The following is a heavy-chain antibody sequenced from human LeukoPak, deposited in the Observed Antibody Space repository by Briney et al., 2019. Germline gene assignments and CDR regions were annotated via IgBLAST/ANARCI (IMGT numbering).Heavy chain of an antibody. Sequence: PGGSLRLSCAASGFTFSFYSMNWVRQAPGKELEWVSIIYSGGNTYYADSVKGRFTISRDISKNTVSLQMNSLRAEDTAVYYCTRVRIEVAGWVPFDYWGQGTLVSVSS. V-gene: IGHV3-66*01. CDR1: GFTFSFYS. CDR3: TRVRIEVAGWVPFDY. J-gene: IGHJ4*02. CDR2: IYSGGNT. D-gene: IGHD6-19*01.